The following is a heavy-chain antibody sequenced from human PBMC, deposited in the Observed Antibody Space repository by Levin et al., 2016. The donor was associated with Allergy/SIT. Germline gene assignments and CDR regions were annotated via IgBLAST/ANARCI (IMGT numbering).Heavy chain of an antibody. D-gene: IGHD4-17*01. Sequence: VRQMPGKGLEWVSAISGSGGSTYYADSVKGWFTISRDNSKNTLYLQMNSLRAEDTAVYYCAKDDDYDHAGGMDVWGQGTTVTVSS. J-gene: IGHJ6*02. CDR3: AKDDDYDHAGGMDV. CDR2: ISGSGGST. V-gene: IGHV3-23*01.